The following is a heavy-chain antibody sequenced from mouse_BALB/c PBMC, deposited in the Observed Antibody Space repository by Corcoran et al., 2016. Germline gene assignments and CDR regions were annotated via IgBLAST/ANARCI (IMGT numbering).Heavy chain of an antibody. J-gene: IGHJ2*01. CDR1: GFNITYYY. V-gene: IGHV14-1*02. CDR3: AGGNYSDY. CDR2: IDPEDGNT. Sequence: EVQLQQSGAELVRPGALVKLSCNASGFNITYYYMHWVKPRPEQGLEWIGWIDPEDGNTIYDPKFQGKASITADTSANTAYLQPSSLTSEDTAVYYCAGGNYSDYWGQGTTLTVSS.